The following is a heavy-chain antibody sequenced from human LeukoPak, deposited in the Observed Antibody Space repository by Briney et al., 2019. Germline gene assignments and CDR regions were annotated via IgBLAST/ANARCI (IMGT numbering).Heavy chain of an antibody. CDR2: INQDGSEK. V-gene: IGHV3-7*01. D-gene: IGHD4-17*01. CDR3: AGEYDYGVSRADY. Sequence: GGSLRLSCAASGFTFSSYWMSWVRQAPGKGLEWVAHINQDGSEKHFVDSVEGRFTISRDNAANSLFLQMNSLRAEDTAVYYCAGEYDYGVSRADYWGQGTLVTVSS. J-gene: IGHJ4*02. CDR1: GFTFSSYW.